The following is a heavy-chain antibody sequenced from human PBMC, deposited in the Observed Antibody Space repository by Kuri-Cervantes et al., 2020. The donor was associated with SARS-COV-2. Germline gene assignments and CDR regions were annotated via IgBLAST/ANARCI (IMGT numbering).Heavy chain of an antibody. V-gene: IGHV3-21*04. D-gene: IGHD1-26*01. CDR2: ISSSSSYI. CDR3: ARVVTESGSEDY. CDR1: GFTFSSYS. Sequence: GESLKISCAASGFTFSSYSMNWVRQAPGKGLEWVSSISSSSSYIYYADSVKGRFTISRDNSKNTLYLQMNSLRAEDTAVYYCARVVTESGSEDYWGQGTLVTVSS. J-gene: IGHJ4*02.